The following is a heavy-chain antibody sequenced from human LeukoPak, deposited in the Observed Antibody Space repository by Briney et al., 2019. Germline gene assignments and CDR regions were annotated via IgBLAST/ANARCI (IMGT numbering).Heavy chain of an antibody. CDR1: GYTFTSYA. Sequence: ASVKVSCKASGYTFTSYAMHWVRQAPGQRLEWMGWINAGNGNTKYSQKFQGRVTITRDTSASTAYMELSSLRSEDTAVYYCARDFVGAKSFPDYWGQGTLVTVSS. CDR2: INAGNGNT. J-gene: IGHJ4*02. CDR3: ARDFVGAKSFPDY. D-gene: IGHD1-26*01. V-gene: IGHV1-3*01.